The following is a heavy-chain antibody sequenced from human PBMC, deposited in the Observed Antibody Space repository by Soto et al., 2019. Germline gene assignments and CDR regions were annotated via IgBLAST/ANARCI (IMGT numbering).Heavy chain of an antibody. CDR2: IYSGGST. D-gene: IGHD6-13*01. Sequence: GGSLRLSCAASGFTVSSNYMSWVRQAPGKGLEWVSVIYSGGSTYYADSVKGRFTISRDNSKNTLYLQMNSLRAEDTAVYYCAREYIAAEGDGPKSDAFDIWGQRTMVTVSS. J-gene: IGHJ3*02. CDR3: AREYIAAEGDGPKSDAFDI. CDR1: GFTVSSNY. V-gene: IGHV3-66*01.